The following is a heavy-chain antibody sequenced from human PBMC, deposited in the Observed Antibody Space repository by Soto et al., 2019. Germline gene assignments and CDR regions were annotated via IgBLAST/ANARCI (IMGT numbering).Heavy chain of an antibody. CDR2: ISYDGSNK. D-gene: IGHD6-13*01. CDR3: ARDRQQLGTYNCFDP. J-gene: IGHJ5*02. CDR1: GFTFSSYA. Sequence: QVQLVESGGGVVQPGRSLRLSCAASGFTFSSYAMHWVRQAPGKGLEWVAVISYDGSNKYYADSVKGRFTISRDNSKNTLYLQMNSLRAEDTAVYYCARDRQQLGTYNCFDPWGQETLVTVSS. V-gene: IGHV3-30-3*01.